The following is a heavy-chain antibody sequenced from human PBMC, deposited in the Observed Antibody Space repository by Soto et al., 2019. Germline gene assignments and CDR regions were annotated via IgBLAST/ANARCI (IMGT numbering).Heavy chain of an antibody. Sequence: GGSLRLSCAASGFTFSNYGLHWVRQTPGKGLEWVAVIWYDGSNKHYGDSVKGRFAISRDDSRNTLYLQMNSLRAEDTAVYYCARDHSGYYLDYWGQGTLVTVSS. V-gene: IGHV3-33*01. CDR2: IWYDGSNK. CDR1: GFTFSNYG. D-gene: IGHD5-12*01. CDR3: ARDHSGYYLDY. J-gene: IGHJ4*02.